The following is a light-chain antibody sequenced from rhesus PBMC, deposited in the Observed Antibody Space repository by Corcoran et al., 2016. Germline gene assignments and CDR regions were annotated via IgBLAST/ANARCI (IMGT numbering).Light chain of an antibody. Sequence: SYALTQPPSVSVSPGQTARITCGGANIGTEEVHWYQQKPPQAPVLVIYSDSYRPSGIPERFSGSKSGNTATLTISGVEAGDEADYFCQGWDISSDHHDVFGGGTKLTVL. CDR1: NIGTEE. V-gene: IGLV3-44*01. CDR2: SDS. CDR3: QGWDISSDHHDV. J-gene: IGLJ6*01.